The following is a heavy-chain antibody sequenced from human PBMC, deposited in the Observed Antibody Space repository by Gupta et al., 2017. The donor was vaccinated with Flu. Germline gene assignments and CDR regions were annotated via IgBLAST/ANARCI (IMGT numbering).Heavy chain of an antibody. Sequence: QVQLQESGPGLVKPSQTLSLTCNVSGGSVSSDDYFWSWIRQRPGKGLEWIGYLYYGGSSFYNPSLKSRVALSVDTSQNHFSLKLTSVTAAETAVYYCARALWAAAGPGNWFDTWGQGTLVTVS. D-gene: IGHD6-13*01. CDR1: GGSVSSDDYF. V-gene: IGHV4-31*03. CDR3: ARALWAAAGPGNWFDT. CDR2: LYYGGSS. J-gene: IGHJ5*02.